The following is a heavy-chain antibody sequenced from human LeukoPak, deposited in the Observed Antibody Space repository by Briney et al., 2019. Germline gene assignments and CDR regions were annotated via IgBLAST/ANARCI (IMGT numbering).Heavy chain of an antibody. CDR2: IGGNGDGT. CDR1: GFTFRSYA. CDR3: AKESVNSGTWPQNYFDY. D-gene: IGHD6-13*01. J-gene: IGHJ4*02. Sequence: GGSLRLSCEASGFTFRSYAMTWVRQAPGRGLEWVSSIGGNGDGTYYADSVRGRFSISRDNSGNTLFLQMNSLSAEDTALYYCAKESVNSGTWPQNYFDYWGQGSLVTVSS. V-gene: IGHV3-23*01.